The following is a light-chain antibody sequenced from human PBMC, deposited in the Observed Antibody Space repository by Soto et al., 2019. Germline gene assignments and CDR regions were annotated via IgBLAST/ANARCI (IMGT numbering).Light chain of an antibody. CDR3: RSYTSSRAYV. CDR1: SSDDGGYNY. CDR2: EVS. J-gene: IGLJ1*01. Sequence: QSALTQPASVSGSPGQSITISCTGTSSDDGGYNYVSWYQQQSGKAPKLMIHEVSNRPSGVSNRCSGSTSGNTASLTISGLQAEDEADYYCRSYTSSRAYVFGIGTKVTVL. V-gene: IGLV2-14*01.